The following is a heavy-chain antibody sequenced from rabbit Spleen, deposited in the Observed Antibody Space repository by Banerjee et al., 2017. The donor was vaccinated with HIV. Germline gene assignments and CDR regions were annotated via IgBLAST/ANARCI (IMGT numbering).Heavy chain of an antibody. Sequence: QEQLEESGGGLVKPEGSLTLTCKASGFSFSDRDVMCWVRQAPGKGLQWIACINASTGKPVYATWASGRFTISRTSSTTVTLRMTSLTAADRATYFCARDLVAVIGWNFNLWGPGILVTVS. CDR2: INASTGKP. J-gene: IGHJ4*01. CDR3: ARDLVAVIGWNFNL. V-gene: IGHV1S45*01. D-gene: IGHD1-1*01. CDR1: GFSFSDRDV.